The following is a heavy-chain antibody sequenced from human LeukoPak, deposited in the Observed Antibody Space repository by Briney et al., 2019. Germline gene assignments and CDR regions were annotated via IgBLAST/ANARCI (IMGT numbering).Heavy chain of an antibody. CDR2: INPSGGST. V-gene: IGHV1-46*01. Sequence: ASVKVSCKASGYTFTIYYMHWVRQAPGQGLEWMGIINPSGGSTTYAQKFQGRVTMTRDTSTSTVYMELSSLRSEDTAVYYCARDHGAYYYHSSDSDSWGQGTLVTVSS. J-gene: IGHJ4*02. D-gene: IGHD3-22*01. CDR3: ARDHGAYYYHSSDSDS. CDR1: GYTFTIYY.